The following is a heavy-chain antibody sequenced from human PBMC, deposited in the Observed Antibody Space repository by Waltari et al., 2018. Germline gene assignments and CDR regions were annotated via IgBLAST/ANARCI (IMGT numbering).Heavy chain of an antibody. V-gene: IGHV1-24*01. J-gene: IGHJ3*02. CDR2: LEPEAGET. CDR1: GYTLTELS. D-gene: IGHD3-22*01. CDR3: ATYDIPLVNAFDI. Sequence: QVQLVQSGDEVKKPGASVTVSCKVSGYTLTELSMHWVRQAPGKGLEWMGGLEPEAGETTHVQNIQGRVTMTEDTFTGTAYMELCSLRSEDTAVYYGATYDIPLVNAFDIGCQGTMVTVSS.